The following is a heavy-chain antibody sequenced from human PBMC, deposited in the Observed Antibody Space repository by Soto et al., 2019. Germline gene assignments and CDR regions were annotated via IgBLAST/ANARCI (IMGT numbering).Heavy chain of an antibody. V-gene: IGHV4-4*02. CDR3: ARVSGSYYYGMDV. CDR2: SYHSGST. CDR1: GGSISSSYW. Sequence: QVQLQESGPGLVKPSGTLSLTCAVSGGSISSSYWWSWVGHPPGKGLEWIGESYHSGSTNYNTSLTSRGTISVDKSKNQFSLQGTSVTAADTAVSYCARVSGSYYYGMDVWGQGTTVTVSS. J-gene: IGHJ6*02.